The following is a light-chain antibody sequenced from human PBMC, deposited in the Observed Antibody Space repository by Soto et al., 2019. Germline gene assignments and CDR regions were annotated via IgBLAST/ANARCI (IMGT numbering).Light chain of an antibody. V-gene: IGKV3-20*01. J-gene: IGKJ1*01. CDR1: QSVSSSY. CDR3: HQRQSWPRT. Sequence: EIVLTQYTGTLSLSPGERATLSCRASQSVSSSYLAWYQQKPGQAPRLLIYGASSRATGIPDRFSASGSGTDFTLTISDVQPEDFALYYCHQRQSWPRTFGQGTKVDIK. CDR2: GAS.